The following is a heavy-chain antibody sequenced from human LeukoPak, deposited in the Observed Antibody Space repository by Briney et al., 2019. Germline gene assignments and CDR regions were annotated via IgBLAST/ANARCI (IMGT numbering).Heavy chain of an antibody. CDR2: IKRDGSEE. V-gene: IGHV3-7*01. Sequence: PGGSLRLSCTASGFTFSNYWMSWVRQAPGKGLEWVANIKRDGSEEWYVDSVKGRFTISRDNAKNSVYLQMNSLRAEDTAVYHCARDHSENYLEYWGQGTLVTVSS. J-gene: IGHJ4*02. CDR1: GFTFSNYW. CDR3: ARDHSENYLEY. D-gene: IGHD5-18*01.